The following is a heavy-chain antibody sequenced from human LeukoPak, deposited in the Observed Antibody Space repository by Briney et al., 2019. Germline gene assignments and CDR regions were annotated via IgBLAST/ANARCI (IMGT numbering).Heavy chain of an antibody. CDR2: IYHSGST. Sequence: PSETLSLTCTVSGYSISSGYYWGWIRQPPGKGLEWIGSIYHSGSTYYNPSLKSRVTISVDTSKNQFSLKLSSVTAADTAVHYCAREGYYYYDSSGYSYWGQGTLVTVSS. CDR1: GYSISSGYY. V-gene: IGHV4-38-2*02. CDR3: AREGYYYYDSSGYSY. J-gene: IGHJ4*02. D-gene: IGHD3-22*01.